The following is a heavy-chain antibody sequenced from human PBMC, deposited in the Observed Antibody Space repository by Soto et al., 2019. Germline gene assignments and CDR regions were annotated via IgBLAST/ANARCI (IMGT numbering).Heavy chain of an antibody. CDR3: ARVYHCSSTSCYPYFDY. D-gene: IGHD2-2*01. CDR1: GYSISIGYY. V-gene: IGHV4-38-2*01. Sequence: SETLSLTCAVSGYSISIGYYWGCMRQPPGKGLEWIGSIYHSGSTYYNPSLKSRVTISVDTSKNQFSLKLSSVTAADTAVYYCARVYHCSSTSCYPYFDYWGQGTLVTVSS. CDR2: IYHSGST. J-gene: IGHJ4*02.